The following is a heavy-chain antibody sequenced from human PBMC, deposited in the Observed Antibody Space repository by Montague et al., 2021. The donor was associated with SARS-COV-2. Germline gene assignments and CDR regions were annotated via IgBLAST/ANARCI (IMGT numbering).Heavy chain of an antibody. J-gene: IGHJ4*02. V-gene: IGHV4-39*01. CDR3: AGREYSYGWGD. Sequence: SETLSLTCTVTGGPISGSSDYWGWIRQSPGKGLEWIASVDYSGNTYYSPPLKSRLTIAVDTSKNQFSLKLNSVTAADTALYYRAGREYSYGWGDWGQGTLVTVSS. CDR1: GGPISGSSDY. CDR2: VDYSGNT. D-gene: IGHD5-18*01.